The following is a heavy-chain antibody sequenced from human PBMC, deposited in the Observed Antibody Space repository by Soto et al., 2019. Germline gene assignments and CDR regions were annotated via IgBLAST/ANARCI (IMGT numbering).Heavy chain of an antibody. CDR2: ISAYNGNT. CDR1: GYTFTSYG. J-gene: IGHJ6*02. D-gene: IGHD6-19*01. CDR3: ARDGKHSGGWYRYYYYGMDV. Sequence: ASVKVSCKASGYTFTSYGISWVRQAPGQGLEWMGWISAYNGNTNYAQKLQGRVTMTTDTSTSTAYMELRSLRSDDTAVYYCARDGKHSGGWYRYYYYGMDVWGQGTTVTVSS. V-gene: IGHV1-18*01.